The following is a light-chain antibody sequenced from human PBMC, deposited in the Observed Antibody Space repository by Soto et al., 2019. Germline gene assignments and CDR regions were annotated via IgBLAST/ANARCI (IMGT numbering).Light chain of an antibody. J-gene: IGKJ5*01. CDR1: QGISSW. V-gene: IGKV1-12*01. CDR3: QQSYSTSIT. CDR2: GTS. Sequence: DIQMTQSPSSVSASVGDRVTITCRASQGISSWLAWYQQKPGKAPKLLIYGTSNLQSGVPSRFSGSGSGTDFTLTISSLQPEDFGTFYCQQSYSTSITFGQGTRLEIK.